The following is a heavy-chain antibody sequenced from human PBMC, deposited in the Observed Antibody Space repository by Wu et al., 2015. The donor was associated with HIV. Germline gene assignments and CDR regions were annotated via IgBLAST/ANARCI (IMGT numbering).Heavy chain of an antibody. J-gene: IGHJ3*01. CDR1: GYNFITFG. Sequence: QVQLVQSGGETKKPGASVKVSCKASGYNFITFGMSWVRQAPGQGLEWMGWTNLNTGGTNYAPKFQGRVTMTRDTSISTAYIELGRLTSDDTAVYYCARDELFRVDDAFDLWGQGDTGHRLF. V-gene: IGHV1-2*02. D-gene: IGHD3-10*01. CDR3: ARDELFRVDDAFDL. CDR2: TNLNTGGT.